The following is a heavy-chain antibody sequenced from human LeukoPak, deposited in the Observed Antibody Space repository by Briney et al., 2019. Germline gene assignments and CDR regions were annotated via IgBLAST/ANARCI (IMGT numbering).Heavy chain of an antibody. V-gene: IGHV4-39*01. CDR3: ARLPIGSSWYTNKSRYYFDY. J-gene: IGHJ4*02. Sequence: KTSETLSLTCTVSGGSISSSSYYWGWIRQPPGKGLEWIGSIYYSGSTYYNPSLKSRVTISVDTSKNQFSLKLSSVTAADTAVYYCARLPIGSSWYTNKSRYYFDYWGQGTLVTVSS. CDR2: IYYSGST. CDR1: GGSISSSSYY. D-gene: IGHD6-13*01.